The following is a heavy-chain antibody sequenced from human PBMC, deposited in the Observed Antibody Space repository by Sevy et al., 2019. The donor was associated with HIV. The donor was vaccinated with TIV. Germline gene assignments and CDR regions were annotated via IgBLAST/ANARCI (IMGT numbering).Heavy chain of an antibody. CDR3: EAAAGTDILGYYFGS. Sequence: SETLSLTCTVSGDSIISSHWWSWFRQTPGKGLEWIGDMYHRGTTNYNPSLKTRVIISVDKSKNQFFRKLTSVTAAEPAVYYFEAAAGTDILGYYFGSWGQGSSVTVSS. CDR1: GDSIISSHW. J-gene: IGHJ4*02. V-gene: IGHV4-4*02. D-gene: IGHD6-25*01. CDR2: MYHRGTT.